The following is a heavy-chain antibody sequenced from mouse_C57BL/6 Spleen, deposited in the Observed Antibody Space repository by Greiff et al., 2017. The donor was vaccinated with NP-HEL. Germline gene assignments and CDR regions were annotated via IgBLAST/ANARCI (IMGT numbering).Heavy chain of an antibody. CDR1: GYTFTSYT. CDR3: ARDPIYYDYDGDYFDY. J-gene: IGHJ2*01. V-gene: IGHV1-4*01. D-gene: IGHD2-4*01. Sequence: QVQLKQSGAELARPGASVKMSCKASGYTFTSYTMHWVKQRPGQGLEWIGYINPSSGYTKYNQKFKDKATLTADKSSSTAYMQLSSLTSEDSAVYYCARDPIYYDYDGDYFDYWGQGTTLTVSS. CDR2: INPSSGYT.